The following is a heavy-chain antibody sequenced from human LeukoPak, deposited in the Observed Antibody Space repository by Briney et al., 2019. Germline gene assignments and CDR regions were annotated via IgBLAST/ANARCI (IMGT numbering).Heavy chain of an antibody. V-gene: IGHV3-21*01. CDR1: GFTFSSYS. CDR2: ISSSSSYI. Sequence: PGGSLRLSCAASGFTFSSYSMNWVRQAPGKGLEWVSSISSSSSYIYYADSVKGRFTISRDNAKNSLYLQMNSLRAEDTAVYYCARDLITMVRGVITSSAFDIWGQGTMVTVSS. D-gene: IGHD3-10*01. CDR3: ARDLITMVRGVITSSAFDI. J-gene: IGHJ3*02.